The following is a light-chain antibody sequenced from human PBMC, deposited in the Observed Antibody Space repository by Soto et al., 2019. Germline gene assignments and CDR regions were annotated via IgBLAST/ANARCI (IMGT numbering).Light chain of an antibody. CDR3: QQYGSSPRT. V-gene: IGKV3-20*01. Sequence: EIVWTQSPGTLSLSPGQRATLSCRASQSVSTSYLAWYQQKPGQAPRLLTYDASSRATGIPDRFSGSGSGTDFTLTISRLEPEDFAVYYCQQYGSSPRTFGQGTKVEIK. CDR1: QSVSTSY. J-gene: IGKJ1*01. CDR2: DAS.